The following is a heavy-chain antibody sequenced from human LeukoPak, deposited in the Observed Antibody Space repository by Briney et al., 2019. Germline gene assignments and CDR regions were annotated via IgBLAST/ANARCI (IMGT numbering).Heavy chain of an antibody. CDR3: ARGGSGISNAFDI. CDR1: GFTFSSYA. J-gene: IGHJ3*02. CDR2: LYYSGST. Sequence: GALRLSCAASGFTFSSYAMSLVRQAPGKGLEVIGYLYYSGSTNSNPSLKSRVTMSVDTSKNQFSLKLRSVTAADTAVYYCARGGSGISNAFDIWGQGTMVTVSS. V-gene: IGHV4-59*01. D-gene: IGHD3-10*01.